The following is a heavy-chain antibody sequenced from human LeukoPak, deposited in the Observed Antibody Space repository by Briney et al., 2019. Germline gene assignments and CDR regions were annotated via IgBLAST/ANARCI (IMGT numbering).Heavy chain of an antibody. D-gene: IGHD6-19*01. CDR3: ARGVNRIAVAGTGY. CDR2: INPSGGST. Sequence: ASVKVSCKASGYTFTSYGISWVRQAPGQGLEWMGIINPSGGSTSYAQKFQGRVTMTRDMSTSTVYMELSGLRSEDTAVYYCARGVNRIAVAGTGYWGQGTLVTVSS. V-gene: IGHV1-46*01. CDR1: GYTFTSYG. J-gene: IGHJ4*02.